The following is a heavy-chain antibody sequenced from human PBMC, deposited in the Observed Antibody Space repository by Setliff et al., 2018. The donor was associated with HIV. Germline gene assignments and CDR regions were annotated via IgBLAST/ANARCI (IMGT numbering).Heavy chain of an antibody. Sequence: SETLSLTCTFSCCSISSGGYYWSWLRQHPGKGLEWIGSVSNRGSTYYNPSLKSRFTISVDVSKNQFSLKLTSVTAADTAVYYCARHHELTAHGLFDSWGQGTMVTVSS. CDR3: ARHHELTAHGLFDS. CDR1: CCSISSGGYY. V-gene: IGHV4-39*01. D-gene: IGHD1-7*01. J-gene: IGHJ4*02. CDR2: VSNRGST.